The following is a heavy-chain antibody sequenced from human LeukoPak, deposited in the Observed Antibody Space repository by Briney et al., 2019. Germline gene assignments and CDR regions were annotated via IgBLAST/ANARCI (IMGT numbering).Heavy chain of an antibody. CDR2: IYSGGST. CDR3: ARAGSDRVTMVRGVPLDI. V-gene: IGHV3-66*02. Sequence: GGSLRLSCAASGFTVSSNYMSWVRQAPGKGLEWVSVIYSGGSTYYADSGKGRFTISRDNSKNTLYLQMNGLRAEDTAVYYCARAGSDRVTMVRGVPLDIWGQGTMVTVSS. CDR1: GFTVSSNY. J-gene: IGHJ3*02. D-gene: IGHD3-10*01.